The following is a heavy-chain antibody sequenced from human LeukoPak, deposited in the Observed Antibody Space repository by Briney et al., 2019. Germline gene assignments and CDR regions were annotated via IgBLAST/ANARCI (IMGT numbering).Heavy chain of an antibody. J-gene: IGHJ4*02. Sequence: SVKVSCKASGYTFTSYGISWVRQAPGQGLEWMGWISAYNGNTNYAQKLQGRVTMTTDTSTSTAHMELRSLRSDDTAVYYCARVPPYDSSGYRFDYWGQGTLVTVSS. D-gene: IGHD3-22*01. CDR2: ISAYNGNT. CDR3: ARVPPYDSSGYRFDY. V-gene: IGHV1-18*01. CDR1: GYTFTSYG.